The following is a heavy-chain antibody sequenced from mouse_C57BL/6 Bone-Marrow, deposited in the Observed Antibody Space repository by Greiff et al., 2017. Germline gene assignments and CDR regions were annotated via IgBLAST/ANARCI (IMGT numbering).Heavy chain of an antibody. D-gene: IGHD1-1*01. V-gene: IGHV5-16*01. CDR3: AREDYGSSYPNYFDY. Sequence: EVHLVESEGGLVQPGSSMKLSCTASGFTFSDYYMAWVRQVPEKGLEWVANINYDGSSTYYLDSLKSRFIISRDNAKNILYLQMSSLKSEDTATYYCAREDYGSSYPNYFDYWGQGTTLTVSS. CDR1: GFTFSDYY. J-gene: IGHJ2*01. CDR2: INYDGSST.